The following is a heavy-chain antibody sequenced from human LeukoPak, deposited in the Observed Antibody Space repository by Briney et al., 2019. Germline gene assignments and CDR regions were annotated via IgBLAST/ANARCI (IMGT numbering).Heavy chain of an antibody. Sequence: PGTSLRISCAASGFTFSSYGMHWVRKAPGKGLERVSAITYSGSNIYYADSVKGRFTISRDNAKNTLYLQMNSLRAKDTAVYYCAKGKSALLRFGTIFDYWGQGTLVTVSS. CDR1: GFTFSSYG. V-gene: IGHV3-30*18. J-gene: IGHJ4*02. D-gene: IGHD3-10*01. CDR2: ITYSGSNI. CDR3: AKGKSALLRFGTIFDY.